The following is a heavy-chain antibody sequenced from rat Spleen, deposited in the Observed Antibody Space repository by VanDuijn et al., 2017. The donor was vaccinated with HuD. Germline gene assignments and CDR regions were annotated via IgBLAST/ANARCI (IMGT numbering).Heavy chain of an antibody. V-gene: IGHV4-2*01. CDR3: TRSSYYYSSYILRDVMDA. CDR1: GFNFNDYW. D-gene: IGHD1-2*01. J-gene: IGHJ4*01. CDR2: INKDSSTI. Sequence: EVKLVESGGGLVQPGRSLKLSCAASGFNFNDYWMGWVRQAPGKGLEWIGKINKDSSTINYTPSLKDKFTISRDNAQNTLYLQMSKLGSEDTAIYYCTRSSYYYSSYILRDVMDAWGQGASVTVSS.